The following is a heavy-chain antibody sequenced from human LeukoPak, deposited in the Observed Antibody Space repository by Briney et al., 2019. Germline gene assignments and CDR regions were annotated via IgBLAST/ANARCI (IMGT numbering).Heavy chain of an antibody. J-gene: IGHJ6*02. V-gene: IGHV3-23*01. Sequence: GGSLRLSCAASGFTFSSYAMSWVRQAPGKGLGWVSAISGSGGSTYYVDSVKGRFTISRDNSKNTLCLQMNSLRAEDTAVYYCARDHITIFGVVISSYYYYGMDVWGQGTTVTVSS. CDR3: ARDHITIFGVVISSYYYYGMDV. CDR2: ISGSGGST. CDR1: GFTFSSYA. D-gene: IGHD3-3*01.